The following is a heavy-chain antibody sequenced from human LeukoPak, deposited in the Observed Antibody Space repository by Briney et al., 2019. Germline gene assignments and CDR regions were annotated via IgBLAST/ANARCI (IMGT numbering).Heavy chain of an antibody. CDR1: GFVFSSFG. CDR2: ISDDSATI. CDR3: AREVPDY. V-gene: IGHV3-48*04. Sequence: SGGPLRLSCAASGFVFSSFGMNWYRQSPGRGLEWISHISDDSATIYYSDSVKGRLTISRDNAKNSLYLQMNSLRAEDTAVYYCAREVPDYWGQGILVTVSS. J-gene: IGHJ4*02.